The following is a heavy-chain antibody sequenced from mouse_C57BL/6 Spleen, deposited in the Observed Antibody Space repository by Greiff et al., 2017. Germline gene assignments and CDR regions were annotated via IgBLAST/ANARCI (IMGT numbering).Heavy chain of an antibody. D-gene: IGHD2-1*01. CDR3: ARTGNYVRDWYFDV. CDR1: GFSLTSYG. Sequence: QVHVKQSGPGLVQPSQSLSITCTVSGFSLTSYGVHWVRQSPGKGLEWLGVIWSGGSTDYNAAFISRLSISKDNSKSQVFFKMNSLQADDTAIYYCARTGNYVRDWYFDVWGTGTTVTVSS. J-gene: IGHJ1*03. CDR2: IWSGGST. V-gene: IGHV2-2*01.